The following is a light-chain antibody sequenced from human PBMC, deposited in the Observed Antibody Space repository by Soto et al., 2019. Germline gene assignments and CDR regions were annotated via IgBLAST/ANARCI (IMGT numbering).Light chain of an antibody. Sequence: DIQMSQSPDSLFVYVVDIVTINCRASQSIGGFLNWYQQKLGKAPKLLIYAASSLQSGVPSRFSGSGSGTDFTLTISSLQPEDFATYYCQQSYSTPLTFGGGTKVEI. V-gene: IGKV1-39*01. CDR3: QQSYSTPLT. CDR1: QSIGGF. CDR2: AAS. J-gene: IGKJ4*01.